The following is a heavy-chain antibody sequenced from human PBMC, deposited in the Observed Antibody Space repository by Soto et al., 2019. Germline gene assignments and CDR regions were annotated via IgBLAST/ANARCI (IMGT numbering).Heavy chain of an antibody. J-gene: IGHJ4*02. D-gene: IGHD6-19*01. Sequence: EVQLVESGGGLVQPGGSLRLSCAASGFTFSSYSMNWVRQAPGKGLEWVSSISSSSSYIYYADSVKGRFTISRDNAKNSLYLQMNSLRAEDTAVYYCARDRRVAGRLGYYWGQGTLVTVSS. CDR1: GFTFSSYS. V-gene: IGHV3-21*01. CDR2: ISSSSSYI. CDR3: ARDRRVAGRLGYY.